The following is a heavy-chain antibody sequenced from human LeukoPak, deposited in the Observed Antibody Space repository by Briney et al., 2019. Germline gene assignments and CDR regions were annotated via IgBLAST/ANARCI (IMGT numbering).Heavy chain of an antibody. D-gene: IGHD5-18*01. J-gene: IGHJ4*02. Sequence: SETLSLTCTVSGGSISSSYWNWIRQPPGKGLEWIGYIYDSGSTNYNPPLKSRVTISVDTSKNQFSLKVSSVTAADTAMYYCARARGYSYGPLTGYDYWGQGTLVTVSS. CDR3: ARARGYSYGPLTGYDY. CDR2: IYDSGST. V-gene: IGHV4-59*01. CDR1: GGSISSSY.